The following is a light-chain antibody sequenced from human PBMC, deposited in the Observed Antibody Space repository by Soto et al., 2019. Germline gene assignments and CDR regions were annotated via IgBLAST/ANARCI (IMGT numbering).Light chain of an antibody. V-gene: IGKV3-11*01. CDR1: QSVSSY. CDR3: QQRSNWRFT. J-gene: IGKJ3*01. CDR2: DAS. Sequence: EIVLTQSPATLSLSPGERATLSCRASQSVSSYLAWYQQKPGQAPRLLIYDASNMATGIPARFSGGGSGTDFTLTSSSLEPDDFAVYYCQQRSNWRFTFGPGTRVDIK.